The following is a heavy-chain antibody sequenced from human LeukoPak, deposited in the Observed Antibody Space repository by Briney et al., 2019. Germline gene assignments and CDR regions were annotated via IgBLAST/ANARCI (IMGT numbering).Heavy chain of an antibody. Sequence: ASVKVSCKASGYTFTGYYMHWVRQALGQGLEWMGWINPNSGGTNYAQKFQGRVTMTRDTSISTAYMELSRLRSDDTAVYYCARDLEDTAMVTLDYWGQGTLVTVSS. CDR3: ARDLEDTAMVTLDY. D-gene: IGHD5-18*01. CDR2: INPNSGGT. CDR1: GYTFTGYY. V-gene: IGHV1-2*02. J-gene: IGHJ4*02.